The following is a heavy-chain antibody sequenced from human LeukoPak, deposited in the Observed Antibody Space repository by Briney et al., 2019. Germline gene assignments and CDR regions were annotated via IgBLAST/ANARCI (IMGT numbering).Heavy chain of an antibody. J-gene: IGHJ4*02. V-gene: IGHV3-74*01. CDR1: GFTFSDYW. Sequence: GGSLRLSCAASGFTFSDYWIHWVRQAPGKGLVWVSRINTDGSITNYADSVKGRFTISRDNSKNTLFLQMNSLRVEDTAVYYCAKEEQQFDYFDYWGQGTLVTVSS. D-gene: IGHD6-6*01. CDR3: AKEEQQFDYFDY. CDR2: INTDGSIT.